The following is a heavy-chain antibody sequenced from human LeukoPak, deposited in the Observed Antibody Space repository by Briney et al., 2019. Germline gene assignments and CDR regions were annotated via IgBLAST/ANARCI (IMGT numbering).Heavy chain of an antibody. D-gene: IGHD3-16*01. CDR1: GFTFSSYA. J-gene: IGHJ5*02. CDR3: ANHLAATPTFEGLGWFDP. CDR2: ISGSGGST. V-gene: IGHV3-23*01. Sequence: GGSLRLSCAASGFTFSSYAMTWVRQAPGKGLEWVSAISGSGGSTYYADSVKGRFTISRDNSKNTLYLQMNSLRAEDTAVYSCANHLAATPTFEGLGWFDPWGQGTLVTVSS.